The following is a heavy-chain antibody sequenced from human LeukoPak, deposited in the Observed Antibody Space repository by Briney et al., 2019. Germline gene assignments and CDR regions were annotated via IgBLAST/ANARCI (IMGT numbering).Heavy chain of an antibody. J-gene: IGHJ3*02. CDR3: ARRGYGYGAPRAFDI. CDR1: GGSISSSSYY. CDR2: IYYSGST. D-gene: IGHD4-17*01. V-gene: IGHV4-39*01. Sequence: KPSETLSLTCTVSGGSISSSSYYWGWIRQPPGKGLEWIGSIYYSGSTYYNPSLKSLLTISVYKYKNQFSLKLSSVTAADTAVYYCARRGYGYGAPRAFDIWGEGTMVSVCS.